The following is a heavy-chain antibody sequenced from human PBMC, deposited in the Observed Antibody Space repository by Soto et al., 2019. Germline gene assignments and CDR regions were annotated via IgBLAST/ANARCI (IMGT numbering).Heavy chain of an antibody. CDR1: GFTFSSYA. V-gene: IGHV3-23*01. Sequence: EVQLLESGGGLVQPGGSLRLSCAASGFTFSSYAMSWVRQAPGKGLEWVSAISGSGGSTYYADSVKGRFTISRDNSKNTLNLQMNSLRAADTAVYYCAKDHGSGWYVGYFQHWGQGTLVTVYS. J-gene: IGHJ1*01. CDR2: ISGSGGST. D-gene: IGHD6-19*01. CDR3: AKDHGSGWYVGYFQH.